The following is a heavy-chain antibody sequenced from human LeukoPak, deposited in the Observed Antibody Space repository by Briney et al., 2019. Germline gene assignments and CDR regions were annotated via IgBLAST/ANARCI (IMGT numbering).Heavy chain of an antibody. CDR1: GGSISSSSYY. D-gene: IGHD3-3*01. CDR2: IYYSGST. Sequence: PSETLSLTCTVSGGSISSSSYYWGWIRQPPGKGLEWIGSIYYSGSTYYNPSLKSRVTISVDTSKNQFSLKLSSVTAADTAVYYCASVHSHFGVVGAFDIWGQGTMVTVSS. V-gene: IGHV4-39*07. CDR3: ASVHSHFGVVGAFDI. J-gene: IGHJ3*02.